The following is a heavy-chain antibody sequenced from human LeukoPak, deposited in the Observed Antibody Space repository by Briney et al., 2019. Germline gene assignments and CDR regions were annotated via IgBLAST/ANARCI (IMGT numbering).Heavy chain of an antibody. CDR2: IVTDSGAT. CDR1: GYTFTAYY. Sequence: GASVKVSCRTSGYTFTAYYIHWVRQAPGQGLEWMGWIVTDSGATRFAQQFQGGVTLTRDTSIDTAYMELSGLTSDDTAVYYCARGGPYLGFDYWGQGTLVTVSS. CDR3: ARGGPYLGFDY. J-gene: IGHJ4*02. D-gene: IGHD1-26*01. V-gene: IGHV1-2*02.